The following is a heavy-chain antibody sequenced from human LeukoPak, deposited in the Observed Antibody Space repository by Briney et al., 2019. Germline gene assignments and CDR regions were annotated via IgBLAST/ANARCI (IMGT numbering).Heavy chain of an antibody. Sequence: PGGSLRLSCAASGFTFSSYWMSWVRQAPGKGLEWVANIKQDGGEEFYVDSVKGRFTISRDNARNSLYLQLNNLRAEDTAVYYCAKDRRQLVFFFDFWGQGALVSVSS. CDR3: AKDRRQLVFFFDF. CDR2: IKQDGGEE. CDR1: GFTFSSYW. J-gene: IGHJ4*02. V-gene: IGHV3-7*01. D-gene: IGHD6-13*01.